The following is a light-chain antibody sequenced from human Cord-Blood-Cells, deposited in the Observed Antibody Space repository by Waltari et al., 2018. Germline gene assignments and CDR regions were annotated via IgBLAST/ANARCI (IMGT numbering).Light chain of an antibody. CDR1: SSDVGSYNL. CDR2: EGS. V-gene: IGLV2-23*01. J-gene: IGLJ3*02. Sequence: QSALTQPASVSGSPGQSITISCTGTSSDVGSYNLVSWYQQHPGKAPKLMIYEGSKRPSGVSNRFSGSRSGDTASLTSSGRQAEDEADYYCCSYAGSSTLVFGGGTNITVL. CDR3: CSYAGSSTLV.